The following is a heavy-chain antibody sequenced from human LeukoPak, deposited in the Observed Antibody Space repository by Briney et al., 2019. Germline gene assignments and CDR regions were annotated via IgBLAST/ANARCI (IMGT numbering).Heavy chain of an antibody. J-gene: IGHJ4*02. D-gene: IGHD3-9*01. V-gene: IGHV4-39*01. CDR3: ARQDTFYDVLPGYYMDY. CDR2: MYYSGSN. Sequence: SETLSLTCTVSGGSISSSRYYWGWIRQPPGKGLEWFATMYYSGSNHYNPSLKSRVTISVDTSKNQFSLKLTSVTAADTAVYYCARQDTFYDVLPGYYMDYWGQGTLVTVSS. CDR1: GGSISSSRYY.